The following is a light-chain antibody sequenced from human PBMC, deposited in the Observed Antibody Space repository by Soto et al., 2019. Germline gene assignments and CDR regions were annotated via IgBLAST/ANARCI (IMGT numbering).Light chain of an antibody. Sequence: EIVLTQSPGTLSLSPGERATLACRASQSVSRSYLAWYQQKPGQAPRLLIYGASSRAPGIPDRFSGSGSGTDFTLTISRLEPEDAALYSCQQYGSSPWPFGQGTKVEIK. J-gene: IGKJ1*01. CDR1: QSVSRSY. CDR3: QQYGSSPWP. CDR2: GAS. V-gene: IGKV3-20*01.